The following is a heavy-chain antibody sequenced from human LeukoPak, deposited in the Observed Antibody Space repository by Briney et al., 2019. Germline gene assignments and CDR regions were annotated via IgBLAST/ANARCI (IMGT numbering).Heavy chain of an antibody. CDR3: ARRGYSYGSSFDY. Sequence: SETLSLTCTVSGGSISSSSYYWGWIRQPPGKGLEWIGSIYYRGSTYYNPSLKSRVTISVDTSKNQFSPKLSSVTAADTAVYYCARRGYSYGSSFDYWGQGTLVTVSS. CDR1: GGSISSSSYY. CDR2: IYYRGST. V-gene: IGHV4-39*01. D-gene: IGHD5-18*01. J-gene: IGHJ4*02.